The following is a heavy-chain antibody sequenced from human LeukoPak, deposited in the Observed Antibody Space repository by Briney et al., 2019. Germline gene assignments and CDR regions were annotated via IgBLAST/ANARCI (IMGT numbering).Heavy chain of an antibody. V-gene: IGHV1-2*02. CDR3: ARGSDTAMVTGAFDI. CDR2: INPNSGGT. CDR1: GYTFTGYY. D-gene: IGHD5-18*01. Sequence: ASVKVSCKASGYTFTGYYMHWVRQAPGQGLEWMGWINPNSGGTNYAQKFQGRVTMTRGTSISTAYMELSRLRSDDTAVYYCARGSDTAMVTGAFDIWGQGTMVTVSS. J-gene: IGHJ3*02.